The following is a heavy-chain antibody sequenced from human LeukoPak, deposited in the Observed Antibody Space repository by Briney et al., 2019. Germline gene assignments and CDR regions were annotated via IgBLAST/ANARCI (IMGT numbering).Heavy chain of an antibody. CDR1: GFTFNNYG. CDR2: IRYDGSNE. J-gene: IGHJ5*02. CDR3: VKFVAGNS. D-gene: IGHD1-14*01. V-gene: IGHV3-30*02. Sequence: PGESLRLSCAASGFTFNNYGMHWVRQAPGKGLEWVAFIRYDGSNEYYADSVKGRFTVHRDNSKNTLFLRVNSLRIEDTAVYFCVKFVAGNSWGQGTLVTVSS.